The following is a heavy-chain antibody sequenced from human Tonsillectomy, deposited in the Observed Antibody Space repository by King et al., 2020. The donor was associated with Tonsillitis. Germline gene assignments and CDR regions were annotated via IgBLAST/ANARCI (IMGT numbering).Heavy chain of an antibody. J-gene: IGHJ4*02. CDR1: GFTFNSSA. CDR3: ARDGAFCGSDCYNYFFDY. D-gene: IGHD2-21*02. CDR2: ISSDGSNK. V-gene: IGHV3-30*04. Sequence: VQLVESGGGVVQPGRSLRLSCAASGFTFNSSAIHWVRQTPGKGLEWVAFISSDGSNKNYADSVKGRFSISRDNTKNTLYLQMNSLRAEDTAVYYCARDGAFCGSDCYNYFFDYWGQGSLVTVSS.